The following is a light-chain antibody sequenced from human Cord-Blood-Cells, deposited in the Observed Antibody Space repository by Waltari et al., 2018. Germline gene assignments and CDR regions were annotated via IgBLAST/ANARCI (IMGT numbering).Light chain of an antibody. CDR1: KLGDKY. CDR2: QDS. CDR3: QACDRSTVV. Sequence: SYELTQPPSVSVSPGQTASITCSGDKLGDKYACWYQQKPGQSPVLVIYQDSKRPSGIPERFSCSNSGNTATLTIRGHQAMDDADYYCQACDRSTVVFGGGTKLTVL. V-gene: IGLV3-1*01. J-gene: IGLJ2*01.